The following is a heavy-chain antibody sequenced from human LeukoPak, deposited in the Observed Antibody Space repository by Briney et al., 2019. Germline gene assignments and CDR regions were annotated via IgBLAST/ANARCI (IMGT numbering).Heavy chain of an antibody. CDR3: AGARGGAYGFAFDS. CDR1: VGSITTYF. Sequence: SETLSLTCTVSVGSITTYFWSWIRQPPGKGRECIGYIYYTGNTNYSPSLRNRVTISVDTSKNQFSLKLNSVTAADTALYFCAGARGGAYGFAFDSWGQGTLVTVSS. D-gene: IGHD3-10*01. J-gene: IGHJ4*02. CDR2: IYYTGNT. V-gene: IGHV4-59*01.